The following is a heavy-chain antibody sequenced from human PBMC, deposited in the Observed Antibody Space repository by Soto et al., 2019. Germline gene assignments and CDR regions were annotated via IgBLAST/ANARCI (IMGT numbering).Heavy chain of an antibody. D-gene: IGHD3-22*01. CDR3: ARGLYYYDSSGYWGD. Sequence: PGGSLRLSCAASGFTFSTYGMHWVRQAPGKGLEWEAVISSDSSNKYYADSVKGRFTISRDNAKNSLYLQMNSLRDEDTAVYYCARGLYYYDSSGYWGDWGQGTLVTVSS. CDR2: ISSDSSNK. J-gene: IGHJ4*02. CDR1: GFTFSTYG. V-gene: IGHV3-33*08.